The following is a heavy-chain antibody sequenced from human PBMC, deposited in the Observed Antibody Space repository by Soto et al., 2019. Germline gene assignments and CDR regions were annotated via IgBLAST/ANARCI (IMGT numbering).Heavy chain of an antibody. J-gene: IGHJ5*02. CDR2: ISHSGRA. D-gene: IGHD3-16*02. Sequence: PSETLSLTCGVSGFSIQTSYFWGWIRQPPGKGLEWIGLISHSGRAISHPSFTSRSTISLDTTNNAFSLTLKSVTAADTAVYYCARGRSFRLVGVPRGSWGQGTLVTVSS. CDR3: ARGRSFRLVGVPRGS. V-gene: IGHV4-38-2*01. CDR1: GFSIQTSYF.